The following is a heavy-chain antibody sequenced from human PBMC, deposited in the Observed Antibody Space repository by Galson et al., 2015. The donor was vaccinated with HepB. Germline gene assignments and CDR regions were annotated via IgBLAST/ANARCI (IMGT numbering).Heavy chain of an antibody. CDR3: ARGGSADYYLVY. CDR1: GFKLSDYA. V-gene: IGHV3-64*01. CDR2: ISSDGGRI. Sequence: SLRLSCAASGFKLSDYAMHWVRQAPGKGLEYVSAISSDGGRIYYANSVKGRFTISRDNSKNTLYLQMGSLRPEDTAVYYCARGGSADYYLVYWGQGTLVTVSS. D-gene: IGHD2-21*01. J-gene: IGHJ4*02.